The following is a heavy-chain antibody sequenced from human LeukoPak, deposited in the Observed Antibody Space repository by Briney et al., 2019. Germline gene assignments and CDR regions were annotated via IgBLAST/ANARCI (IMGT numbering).Heavy chain of an antibody. Sequence: GGSLRLSCAASGFTFSSYAMHWVRQAPGKGLEWVAVISYDGSNKYYADSVKGRFTISRDNSKNTLYLQMNSLRAEATAVYYCARAHDAQLWLPVDYWGQGTLVTVSS. CDR2: ISYDGSNK. CDR3: ARAHDAQLWLPVDY. J-gene: IGHJ4*02. V-gene: IGHV3-30-3*01. D-gene: IGHD5-18*01. CDR1: GFTFSSYA.